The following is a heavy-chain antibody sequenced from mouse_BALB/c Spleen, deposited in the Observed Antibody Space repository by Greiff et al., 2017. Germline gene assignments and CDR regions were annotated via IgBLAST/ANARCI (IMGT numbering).Heavy chain of an antibody. CDR3: ARDMREGYYFDY. Sequence: EVQVVESGGGLVQPGGSLRLSCATSGFTFTDYYMSWVRQPPGKALEWLGFIRNKANGYTTEYSASVKGRFTISRDNSQSILYLQMNTLRAEDSATYYCARDMREGYYFDYWGQGTTLTVSS. V-gene: IGHV7-3*02. CDR2: IRNKANGYTT. CDR1: GFTFTDYY. J-gene: IGHJ2*01.